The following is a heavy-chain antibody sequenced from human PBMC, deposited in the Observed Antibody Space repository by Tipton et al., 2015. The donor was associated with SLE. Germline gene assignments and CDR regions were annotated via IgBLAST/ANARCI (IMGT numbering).Heavy chain of an antibody. V-gene: IGHV4-59*01. CDR2: IYYSGST. D-gene: IGHD4-17*01. CDR3: ARTTGWFDP. CDR1: GGSISSYY. Sequence: LRLSCTVSGGSISSYYWSWIRQPPGKGLEWIGYIYYSGSTNYNPSLKSRVTISVDTSKNQFSLKLSSVTAADTAVYYCARTTGWFDPWGQGTLVTVSS. J-gene: IGHJ5*02.